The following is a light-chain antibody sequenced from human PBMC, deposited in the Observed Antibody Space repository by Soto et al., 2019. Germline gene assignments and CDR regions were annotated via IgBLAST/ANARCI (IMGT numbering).Light chain of an antibody. CDR1: QTIVNY. CDR2: TGS. CDR3: QQAASFPIT. V-gene: IGKV1-12*01. Sequence: ILMTQSPSSLSASVGDRVTITCRASQTIVNYLNWYQQKPGKAPNLLIYTGSSLQSGVPSRFSGSGSGTDFTLTINSLQPEDFATYYCQQAASFPITFGQGTRLEIK. J-gene: IGKJ5*01.